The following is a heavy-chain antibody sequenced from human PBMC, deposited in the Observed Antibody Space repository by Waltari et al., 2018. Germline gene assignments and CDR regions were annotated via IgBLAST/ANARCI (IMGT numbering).Heavy chain of an antibody. D-gene: IGHD3-3*01. CDR1: GGSISSSSYY. V-gene: IGHV4-39*01. J-gene: IGHJ6*02. Sequence: QLQLQESGPGLVKPSETLSLTCTVSGGSISSSSYYWGWIRPPPGKGLEWIGSIYYSGGTNYNPALKSRVTISVDTSKNQFSLKLSSVTAADTAVYYCARQGYDFWSGYYNLGMDVWVQGTTVTVSS. CDR3: ARQGYDFWSGYYNLGMDV. CDR2: IYYSGGT.